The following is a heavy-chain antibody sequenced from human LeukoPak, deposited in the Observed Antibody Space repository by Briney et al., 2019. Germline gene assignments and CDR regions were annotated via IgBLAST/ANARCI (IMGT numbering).Heavy chain of an antibody. Sequence: PSETLSLTCTVSGGSISSSSYYWGWIRQPPGKGLEWIGSIYYSGSTNYNPSLKSRVTISVDTSKNQFSLKLSSVTAADTAVYYCARQVLGGSPWWDAIRYYYGSGSLSPLRKYMDVWGKGTTVTISS. J-gene: IGHJ6*03. D-gene: IGHD3-10*01. CDR3: ARQVLGGSPWWDAIRYYYGSGSLSPLRKYMDV. CDR2: IYYSGST. V-gene: IGHV4-39*07. CDR1: GGSISSSSYY.